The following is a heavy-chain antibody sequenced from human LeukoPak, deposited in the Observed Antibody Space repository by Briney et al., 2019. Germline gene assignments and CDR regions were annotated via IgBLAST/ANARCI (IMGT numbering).Heavy chain of an antibody. V-gene: IGHV3-30*04. Sequence: PGGSLRLSCAASGFTFSSYAMHWVRQAPGKGLEWVAVISYDGSNKYYADSVKGRFTISRDNSMNTLYLQMNSLRAEDTAVYYCAKDGLEYSSSSSVFDYWGQGTLVTVSS. CDR1: GFTFSSYA. D-gene: IGHD6-6*01. CDR2: ISYDGSNK. J-gene: IGHJ4*02. CDR3: AKDGLEYSSSSSVFDY.